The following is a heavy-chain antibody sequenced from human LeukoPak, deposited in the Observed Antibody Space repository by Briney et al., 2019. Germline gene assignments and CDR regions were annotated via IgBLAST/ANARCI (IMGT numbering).Heavy chain of an antibody. CDR3: ARIARGYSGYDPPFDY. Sequence: PGGSLRLSCAASGFNFSTYQMHWVRQVPGKGLVWVSRVKSDGITTNYADSVKGRFTISRDNAKNTVDLQMNSLRVEDTAVYYCARIARGYSGYDPPFDYWGQGTLVTVSS. D-gene: IGHD5-12*01. V-gene: IGHV3-74*01. CDR1: GFNFSTYQ. CDR2: VKSDGITT. J-gene: IGHJ4*02.